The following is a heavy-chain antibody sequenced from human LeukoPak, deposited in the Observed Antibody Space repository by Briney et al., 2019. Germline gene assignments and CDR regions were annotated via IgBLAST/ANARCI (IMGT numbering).Heavy chain of an antibody. Sequence: GGSLRLSCAASGFTFTSHWVSWVRQAPGKGLEWVARMNLDGSEKYYVDSVKGRFTTSRDNAKTSLYLEMNSLRAEDTAVYYCARDATYCTNGVCYTRFDYWGQGTLVTVSS. CDR1: GFTFTSHW. V-gene: IGHV3-7*01. CDR2: MNLDGSEK. D-gene: IGHD2-8*01. CDR3: ARDATYCTNGVCYTRFDY. J-gene: IGHJ4*02.